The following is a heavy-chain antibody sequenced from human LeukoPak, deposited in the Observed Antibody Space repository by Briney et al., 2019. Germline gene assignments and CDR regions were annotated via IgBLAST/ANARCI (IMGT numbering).Heavy chain of an antibody. Sequence: GGSLRLSCAASGFTFTAYTINWVRQAPGKGLEWVSSISGSGTNIYYADSVKGRFTISRDTAKNSLYLQMNSLRAEDTAVYYSTRNDDRLVRAFDYWGQGTLVTVSS. V-gene: IGHV3-21*01. CDR2: ISGSGTNI. CDR1: GFTFTAYT. D-gene: IGHD1-1*01. J-gene: IGHJ4*02. CDR3: TRNDDRLVRAFDY.